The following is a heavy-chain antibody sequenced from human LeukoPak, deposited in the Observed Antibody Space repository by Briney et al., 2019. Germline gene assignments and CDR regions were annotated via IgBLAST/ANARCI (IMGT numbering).Heavy chain of an antibody. D-gene: IGHD3-9*01. CDR2: ISAYNGNT. Sequence: ASVKVSYKASGYTFTNYGISGVEPAPGQGLEWMGWISAYNGNTNYAQKLQGRVTMTTDTSTNTDYMELRSLRSHDTAVYYCAKDTGYFDWLLALAPYYFDYWGQGTLVTVSS. V-gene: IGHV1-18*01. CDR3: AKDTGYFDWLLALAPYYFDY. CDR1: GYTFTNYG. J-gene: IGHJ4*02.